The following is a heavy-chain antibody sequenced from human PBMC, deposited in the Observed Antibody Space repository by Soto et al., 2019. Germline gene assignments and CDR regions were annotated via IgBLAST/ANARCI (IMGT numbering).Heavy chain of an antibody. D-gene: IGHD6-19*01. J-gene: IGHJ4*02. CDR2: VSAYNGYT. CDR3: SIAGRSIAVALFDS. CDR1: GFTFTSYG. V-gene: IGHV1-18*01. Sequence: QVQLVQSGAEVKKPGASVKVSCKASGFTFTSYGFSWVRQAPGEGLEWMGWVSAYNGYTTYAQKLQGRVTMTTDTSTRTAYMELRSLRSDDTAVYYCSIAGRSIAVALFDSWGQGTLVTVSS.